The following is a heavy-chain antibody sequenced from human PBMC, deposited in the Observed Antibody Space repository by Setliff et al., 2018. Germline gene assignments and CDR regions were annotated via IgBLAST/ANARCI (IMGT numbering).Heavy chain of an antibody. Sequence: PSETLSLTCAVSGASITSNNWWSWVRQPPGMRLEWIGEVYHNENTNYNASLKSRVTISVDRSKDQFSLRLTSVTAADTAVYYCARASVVHAIAVGYWGQGTLVTVSS. CDR2: VYHNENT. D-gene: IGHD2-15*01. CDR1: GASITSNNW. CDR3: ARASVVHAIAVGY. J-gene: IGHJ4*02. V-gene: IGHV4-4*02.